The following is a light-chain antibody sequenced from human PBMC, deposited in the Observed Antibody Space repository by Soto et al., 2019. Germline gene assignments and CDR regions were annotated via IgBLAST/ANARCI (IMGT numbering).Light chain of an antibody. J-gene: IGLJ1*01. Sequence: QSALTQPASVSGSPGQSITISCTGTNNDFGNYNLVSWYQQHPGKAPKLMIFEGTKRPSGVSNRFSGSKSGNTASLTVSGLQAEDEADYYCCSYAGSSTLAFGRGTKVTVL. CDR1: NNDFGNYNL. CDR3: CSYAGSSTLA. CDR2: EGT. V-gene: IGLV2-23*01.